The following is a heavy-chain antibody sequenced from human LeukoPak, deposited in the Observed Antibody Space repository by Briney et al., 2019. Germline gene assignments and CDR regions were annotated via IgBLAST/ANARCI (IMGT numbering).Heavy chain of an antibody. CDR3: ATDNAGIAAAGTNLDY. CDR1: GYTFTGYY. V-gene: IGHV1-2*04. D-gene: IGHD6-13*01. CDR2: INPNSGGT. J-gene: IGHJ4*02. Sequence: ASVKVSCKASGYTFTGYYMHWVRQAPGQGLEWMGWINPNSGGTNYAQKFQGWVTMTRDTSISTAYMELSSLRSEDTAVYYCATDNAGIAAAGTNLDYWGQGTLVTVSS.